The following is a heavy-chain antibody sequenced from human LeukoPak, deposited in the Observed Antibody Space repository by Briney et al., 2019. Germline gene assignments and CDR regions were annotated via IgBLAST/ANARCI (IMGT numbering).Heavy chain of an antibody. J-gene: IGHJ6*03. V-gene: IGHV4-59*01. CDR1: GGSISNYY. Sequence: SETLSLTCTVSGGSISNYYWSWIRQPPGKGLEWIGYIYYTGSTNHNPSLKSRVTISVDTSKNQFSLKLSSVTAADTAVYYCARVVYSGYDFRGAMDVWGKGTTVTVSS. D-gene: IGHD5-12*01. CDR3: ARVVYSGYDFRGAMDV. CDR2: IYYTGST.